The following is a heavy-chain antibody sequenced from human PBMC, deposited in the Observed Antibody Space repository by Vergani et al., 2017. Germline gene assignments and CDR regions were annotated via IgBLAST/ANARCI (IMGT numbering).Heavy chain of an antibody. CDR2: INHSGST. J-gene: IGHJ4*02. CDR3: ARGAAYYDSSGWLGY. Sequence: QVQLQQWGAGLLKPSETLSLTCAVYGGSFSGYYWSWIRQPPGKGLEWSGEINHSGSTNYNPSLKSRVTISVDTSKNQFSLKLSSVTAADTAVYYCARGAAYYDSSGWLGYWGQGTLVTVAS. CDR1: GGSFSGYY. V-gene: IGHV4-34*01. D-gene: IGHD3-22*01.